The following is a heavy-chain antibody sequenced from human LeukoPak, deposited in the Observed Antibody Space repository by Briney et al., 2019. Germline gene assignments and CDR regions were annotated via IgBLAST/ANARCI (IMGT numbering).Heavy chain of an antibody. CDR2: IHPEGNEE. J-gene: IGHJ4*02. D-gene: IGHD1-1*01. CDR1: GFTFSNFW. Sequence: PGGSLRLSCAVSGFTFSNFWMSWVRQAPGRGLEWVANIHPEGNEEYHVESVKGRFTTSRDNAKNSLFLQMNGLRVEDTAVYYCARGDDFSGDHWGQGTLVTVSS. V-gene: IGHV3-7*04. CDR3: ARGDDFSGDH.